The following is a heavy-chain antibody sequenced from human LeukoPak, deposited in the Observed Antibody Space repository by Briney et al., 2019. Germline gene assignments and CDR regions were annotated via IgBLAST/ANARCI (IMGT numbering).Heavy chain of an antibody. CDR1: GFTFSSYS. CDR2: IAYTGTI. V-gene: IGHV3-48*01. J-gene: IGHJ4*02. CDR3: ARDPDSLDY. D-gene: IGHD1-14*01. Sequence: GGSLRLSCTASGFTFSSYSRNWVRQAPGKGLEWVAYIAYTGTIHYADSVRGRFAISRDNAKSSLFLQLNSLRAEDTAVYYCARDPDSLDYWGQGTLVTVSS.